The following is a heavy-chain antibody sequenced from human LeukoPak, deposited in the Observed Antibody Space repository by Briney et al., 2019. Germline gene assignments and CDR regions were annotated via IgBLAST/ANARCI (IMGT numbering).Heavy chain of an antibody. J-gene: IGHJ3*02. D-gene: IGHD3-10*01. Sequence: SQTLSLTCTVSGGSISSGSYYWSWIRQPAGKGLEWIGRIYTSGSTNYNPSLKSRVTISVDTSKNQFSLKLSSVTAADTAVYYCARSWLSGSYYNHKRAFDIWGQGTMVTVSS. CDR3: ARSWLSGSYYNHKRAFDI. CDR1: GGSISSGSYY. V-gene: IGHV4-61*02. CDR2: IYTSGST.